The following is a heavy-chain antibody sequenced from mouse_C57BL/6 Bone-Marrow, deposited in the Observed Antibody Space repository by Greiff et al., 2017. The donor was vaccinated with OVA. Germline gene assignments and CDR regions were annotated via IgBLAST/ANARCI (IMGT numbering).Heavy chain of an antibody. CDR3: ARDGILYYFDY. V-gene: IGHV1-19*01. J-gene: IGHJ2*01. Sequence: VQLQQSGPVLVKPGASVKMSCKASGYTFTDYYMNWVKQSHGKSLEWIGVINPYNGGTSYNQKFKGKATLTVDKSSSTAYMELNSLTSEDSAVYYCARDGILYYFDYWGQGTTLTVSS. CDR1: GYTFTDYY. CDR2: INPYNGGT. D-gene: IGHD2-1*01.